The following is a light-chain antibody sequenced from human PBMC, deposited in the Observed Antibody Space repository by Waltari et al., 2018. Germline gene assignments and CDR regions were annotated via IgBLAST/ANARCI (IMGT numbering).Light chain of an antibody. CDR2: GES. CDR1: PSLGRN. J-gene: IGKJ1*01. Sequence: SPRASPSLGRNIAWVQQQPGPGPRPLIHGESARATGIPAPFSWSGCGTEFTLTISSLQSEDVAIYYCQQYNDWRPPWTFGQGTKVEIK. CDR3: QQYNDWRPPWT. V-gene: IGKV3-15*01.